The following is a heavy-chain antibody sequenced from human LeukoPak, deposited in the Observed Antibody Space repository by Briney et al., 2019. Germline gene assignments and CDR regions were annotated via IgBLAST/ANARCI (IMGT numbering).Heavy chain of an antibody. J-gene: IGHJ4*02. CDR2: ISGYNGNT. D-gene: IGHD5-18*01. Sequence: GASVKVSCKASGYTFTNYGVNWVQQAPGQGLEWMGWISGYNGNTNYAQKLQGRVTMTTDTSTSTAYMELRSLRSDDTAVYYCARGGRGYSYGREFDYWGQGTLITVSS. CDR3: ARGGRGYSYGREFDY. CDR1: GYTFTNYG. V-gene: IGHV1-18*01.